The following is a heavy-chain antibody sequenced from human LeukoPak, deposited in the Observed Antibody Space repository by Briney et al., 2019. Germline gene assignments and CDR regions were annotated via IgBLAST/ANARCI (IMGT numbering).Heavy chain of an antibody. D-gene: IGHD3-10*01. CDR1: GFTFSRYA. V-gene: IGHV3-64D*06. Sequence: PGGSLRLSCSASGFTFSRYAMHCVRQAPGKGLEYVSGISSNGGSTYYADSVKGRFTISRDNSKNTLYLQMSSLRAEDTAVYYCVKSGSYYNEPYYFDYWGQGTLVTVSS. CDR2: ISSNGGST. J-gene: IGHJ4*02. CDR3: VKSGSYYNEPYYFDY.